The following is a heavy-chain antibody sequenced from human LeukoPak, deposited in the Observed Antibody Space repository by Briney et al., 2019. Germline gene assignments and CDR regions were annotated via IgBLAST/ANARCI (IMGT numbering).Heavy chain of an antibody. J-gene: IGHJ4*02. V-gene: IGHV3-30*18. CDR1: GFTFSSYG. Sequence: GGSLRLSCAASGFTFSSYGMHWVRQAPGKGLEWVAVISYDGSNKYYADSVKGRFTISRDNSKNTLYLQMNSLRAEDTAVYYCAKDKAARVFDYWGQGTLVTVSS. CDR2: ISYDGSNK. CDR3: AKDKAARVFDY. D-gene: IGHD6-6*01.